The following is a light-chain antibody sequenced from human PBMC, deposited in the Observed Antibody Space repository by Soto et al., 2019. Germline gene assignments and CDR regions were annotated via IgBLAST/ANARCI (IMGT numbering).Light chain of an antibody. J-gene: IGLJ3*02. CDR3: SSYAGSDIWV. CDR1: SSDVGRYNL. V-gene: IGLV2-23*01. CDR2: EDT. Sequence: QSVLTQPASVSGSPGQSITISCTGTSSDVGRYNLVSWYQQHPDKAPKLIIYEDTKRPSGLSNRFSGSKSGNTASLTISGLQAEDEADYYCSSYAGSDIWVFGGGTKVTVL.